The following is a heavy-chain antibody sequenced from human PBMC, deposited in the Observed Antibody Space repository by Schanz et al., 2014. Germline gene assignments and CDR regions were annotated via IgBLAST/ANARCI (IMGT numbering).Heavy chain of an antibody. CDR1: RSTFSSYT. J-gene: IGHJ4*02. CDR3: ARGYGDSPTDF. Sequence: QVQLVQSGAEVKKPGSSVKVSCKASRSTFSSYTISWVRQARGQGLEWVGRFIPILDVGNYAQQFQGRVTFTADTSISTAYMEVSRLRSEDTAVYYCARGYGDSPTDFWGQGTLVTVSS. V-gene: IGHV1-69*02. CDR2: FIPILDVG. D-gene: IGHD4-17*01.